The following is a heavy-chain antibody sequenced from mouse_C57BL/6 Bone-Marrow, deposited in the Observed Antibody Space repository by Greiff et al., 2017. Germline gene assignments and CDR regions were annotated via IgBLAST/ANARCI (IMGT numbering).Heavy chain of an antibody. V-gene: IGHV3-8*01. CDR1: GYSITSDY. Sequence: VQLQQSGPGLAKPSQTLSLTCSVSGYSITSDYWNWIRKFPGNKLEYMGYISYSGSTYYNPSLKSRISIPRDTSKNQSYLQLNSVTTEATATYYCARGSCGRYFDFWGKGTTVTVSS. J-gene: IGHJ1*03. CDR2: ISYSGST. CDR3: ARGSCGRYFDF.